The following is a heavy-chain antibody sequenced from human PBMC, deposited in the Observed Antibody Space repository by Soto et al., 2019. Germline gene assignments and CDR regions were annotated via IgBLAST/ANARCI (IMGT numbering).Heavy chain of an antibody. Sequence: PSETLSLTCAVYGGSFSGYYWTWVRQPPGKGLEWIGDVNHSGSTNQNPSLKSRVTISVDTSKNQFSLKLKSVTAADTAVYYCAKDFVGGSSGWKPYNWFDPWGQGTLVTVSS. V-gene: IGHV4-34*01. CDR1: GGSFSGYY. J-gene: IGHJ5*02. CDR2: VNHSGST. D-gene: IGHD6-19*01. CDR3: AKDFVGGSSGWKPYNWFDP.